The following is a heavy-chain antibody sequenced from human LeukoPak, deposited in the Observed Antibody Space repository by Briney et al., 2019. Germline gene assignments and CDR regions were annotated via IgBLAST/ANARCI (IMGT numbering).Heavy chain of an antibody. D-gene: IGHD6-6*01. CDR1: GFTFSSYA. V-gene: IGHV3-23*01. J-gene: IGHJ4*02. Sequence: GGSLRLSCAASGFTFSSYAMSWVRQAPGKGLEWVSAVSGSGGSTYYADSVKGRFTISRDNSKNTLYLQMNSLRAEDTAVYYCAEAASGMYSSYSIDYWGQGTLVTVSS. CDR3: AEAASGMYSSYSIDY. CDR2: VSGSGGST.